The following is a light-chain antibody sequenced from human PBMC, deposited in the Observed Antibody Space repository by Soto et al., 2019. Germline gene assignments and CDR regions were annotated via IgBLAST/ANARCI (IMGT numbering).Light chain of an antibody. V-gene: IGKV1-27*01. CDR2: AAS. CDR1: QGIDNH. J-gene: IGKJ4*01. CDR3: QKCKVAPFT. Sequence: DIQMTQSPSSLSAYVGDRVTITCRASQGIDNHLAWFQQKPGKAPNLLIYAASTLQSGVPSRFTGSGSGTDFTLTISSLQPEDAAIYYCQKCKVAPFTFGGGTKVDI.